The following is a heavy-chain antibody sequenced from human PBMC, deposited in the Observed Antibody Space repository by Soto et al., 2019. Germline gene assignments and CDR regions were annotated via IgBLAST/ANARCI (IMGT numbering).Heavy chain of an antibody. CDR2: IYYSGST. D-gene: IGHD2-15*01. V-gene: IGHV4-39*01. CDR1: GGSISSSSYY. Sequence: PSETLSLTCTVSGGSISSSSYYWGWIRQPPGKGLEWIGSIYYSGSTYYNPSLKSRVTISVDTSKNQFSLKLSSVTAADTAVYYCARSYCSGGSCYLNPRSAEYLQHWGQGTLVTVSS. J-gene: IGHJ1*01. CDR3: ARSYCSGGSCYLNPRSAEYLQH.